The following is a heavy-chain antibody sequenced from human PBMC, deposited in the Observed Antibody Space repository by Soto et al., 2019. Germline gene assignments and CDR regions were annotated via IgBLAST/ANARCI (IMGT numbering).Heavy chain of an antibody. CDR1: GGTFSSYA. V-gene: IGHV1-69*13. CDR2: IIPIFGTA. CDR3: VSSSNYSNYDGYYYYGMDV. D-gene: IGHD4-4*01. Sequence: KHPRASVKVSCKASGGTFSSYAISWVRQAPGQGLEWMGGIIPIFGTANYAQKFQGRVTITADESTSTAYMELSSLRSEDTAVYYCVSSSNYSNYDGYYYYGMDVWGQGTTVTVSS. J-gene: IGHJ6*02.